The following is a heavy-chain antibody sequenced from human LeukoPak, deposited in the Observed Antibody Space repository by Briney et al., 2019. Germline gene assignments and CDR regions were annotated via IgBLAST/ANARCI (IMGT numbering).Heavy chain of an antibody. Sequence: PSETLSLTCAVYGGSFSGYYWSWIRQPPGKGQEWIGEINHSGSTNYNPSLKSRVTISVDTSKNQFSLKLSSVTAADTAVYYCAREGVVNYFDYWGQGTLVTVSS. CDR2: INHSGST. CDR1: GGSFSGYY. D-gene: IGHD3-3*01. CDR3: AREGVVNYFDY. V-gene: IGHV4-34*01. J-gene: IGHJ4*02.